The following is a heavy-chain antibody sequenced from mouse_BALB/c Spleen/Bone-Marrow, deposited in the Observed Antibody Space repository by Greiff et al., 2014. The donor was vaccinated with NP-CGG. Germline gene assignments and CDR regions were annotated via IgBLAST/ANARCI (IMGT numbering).Heavy chain of an antibody. V-gene: IGHV1S127*01. D-gene: IGHD2-10*02. CDR2: IDPSDNYT. CDR1: GYTFTNYW. CDR3: TNLGAY. Sequence: VKLVESGPELVKPGASVKMSCKASGYTFTNYWVHWVKQRSGQGLEWIGAIDPSDNYTHYNQEFKDKATLTEDTSSSSAYMQLENLATEDSAVYYCTNLGAYWGQGTLVTVSA. J-gene: IGHJ3*01.